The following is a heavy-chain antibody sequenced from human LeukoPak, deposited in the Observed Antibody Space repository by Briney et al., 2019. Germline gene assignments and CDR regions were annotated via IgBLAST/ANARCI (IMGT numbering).Heavy chain of an antibody. Sequence: GGSLRLSCAASGFTSSGSAMHWVRQASGKGLEWVGRIRSKANSYATAYAASVKGRFTISRDDSKNTAYLQMNSLKTEDTAVYYCTSTHYYYYYYMDVWGKGTTVTVSS. CDR3: TSTHYYYYYYMDV. CDR2: IRSKANSYAT. J-gene: IGHJ6*03. CDR1: GFTSSGSA. V-gene: IGHV3-73*01.